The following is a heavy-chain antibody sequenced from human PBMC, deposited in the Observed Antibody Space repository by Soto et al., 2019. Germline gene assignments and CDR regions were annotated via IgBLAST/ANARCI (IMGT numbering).Heavy chain of an antibody. CDR1: GFTFDDYA. Sequence: EVQLVESGGGLVQPGRSLRLSCAASGFTFDDYAMHWVRQTPGKGLEWVSGITWNSLSLAYADSVKGRFTISRDNAKNSLYLQMNSLRADDTAFYYCAAPAPQVWLVSWGQGTLVTVSS. D-gene: IGHD6-19*01. CDR2: ITWNSLSL. J-gene: IGHJ5*02. V-gene: IGHV3-9*01. CDR3: AAPAPQVWLVS.